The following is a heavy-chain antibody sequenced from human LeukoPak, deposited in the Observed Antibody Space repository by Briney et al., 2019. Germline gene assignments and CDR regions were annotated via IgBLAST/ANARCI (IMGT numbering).Heavy chain of an antibody. J-gene: IGHJ3*02. V-gene: IGHV1-69*05. Sequence: SVKVSCKASGGTFSSYAISWVRQAPGQGLEWMGRIIPIFGTANYAQKFQGRVTITTDESTSTAYMELSSPRSEDTAVYYCSRSGSYSNAVAFDIWGQGTMVTVSS. D-gene: IGHD1-26*01. CDR3: SRSGSYSNAVAFDI. CDR1: GGTFSSYA. CDR2: IIPIFGTA.